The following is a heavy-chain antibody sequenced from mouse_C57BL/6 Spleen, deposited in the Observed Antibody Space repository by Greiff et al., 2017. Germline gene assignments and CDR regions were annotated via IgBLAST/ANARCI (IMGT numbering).Heavy chain of an antibody. J-gene: IGHJ3*01. Sequence: QVQLQQPGAELVRPGSSVKLSCKASGYTFTSYWMHWVKQRPIQGLEWIGNIDPSDSETHYNQKFKDKATLTVDKSSSTAYMQLSSLTSEDSSVYDCAREGDYDGAWFAYWGQGTLVTVSA. CDR2: IDPSDSET. D-gene: IGHD2-4*01. CDR1: GYTFTSYW. V-gene: IGHV1-52*01. CDR3: AREGDYDGAWFAY.